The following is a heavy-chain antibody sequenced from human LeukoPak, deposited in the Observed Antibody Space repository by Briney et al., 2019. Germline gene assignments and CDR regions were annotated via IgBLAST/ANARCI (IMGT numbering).Heavy chain of an antibody. V-gene: IGHV4-4*07. CDR2: IYTSGST. D-gene: IGHD6-19*01. J-gene: IGHJ4*02. Sequence: PSETLSLTCTVSGGSISSYYWSWIRQPAGKGLEWIGRIYTSGSTNYNPSLKSRVTMSVDTSKNQFSLKLSSVTAADTAVYYCARDHTPVAGTLFDYWGQGTLVTVSS. CDR3: ARDHTPVAGTLFDY. CDR1: GGSISSYY.